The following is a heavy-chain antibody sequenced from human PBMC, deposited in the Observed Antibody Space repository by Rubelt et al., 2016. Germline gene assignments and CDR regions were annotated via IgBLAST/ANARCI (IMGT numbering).Heavy chain of an antibody. CDR3: ARCPNYYGSGSYCPFDY. V-gene: IGHV4-34*01. CDR1: GGSFSGYY. D-gene: IGHD3-10*01. CDR2: IYHSGST. Sequence: QVQLQQWGAGLLKPSETLSLTCAVYGGSFSGYYWSWIRQPPGKGLEWIGNIYHSGSTYYNPSLKSRVTISVDPSKNQFSLKLSSVTAADTAVYYCARCPNYYGSGSYCPFDYWGQGTLATVSS. J-gene: IGHJ4*02.